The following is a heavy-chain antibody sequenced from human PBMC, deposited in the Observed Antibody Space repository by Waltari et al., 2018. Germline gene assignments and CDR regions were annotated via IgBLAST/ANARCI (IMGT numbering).Heavy chain of an antibody. CDR2: IIPILGIA. V-gene: IGHV1-69*04. Sequence: GQSGAEVKKPGSSVKVSCKASGGTFSSYAISWVRQAPGQGLEWMGRIIPILGIANYAQKFQGRVTITADKSTSTAYMELSSLRSEDTAVYYCARDRKYSGSYEDYYYYYGMDVWGQGTTVTVSS. CDR1: GGTFSSYA. J-gene: IGHJ6*02. CDR3: ARDRKYSGSYEDYYYYYGMDV. D-gene: IGHD1-26*01.